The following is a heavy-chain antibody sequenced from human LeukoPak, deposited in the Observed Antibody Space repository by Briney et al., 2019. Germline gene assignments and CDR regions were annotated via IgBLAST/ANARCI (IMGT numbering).Heavy chain of an antibody. V-gene: IGHV1-18*01. CDR1: GYTFTSYG. D-gene: IGHD2-2*01. CDR2: ISAYNGNT. Sequence: VASVKVSCKASGYTFTSYGISWVRQAPGQGLEWMGWISAYNGNTNYAQKLQGRVTMTTDTSTSTAYMELRSLRSDDTAVYYCARADIVVVPADWFDPWGQGTLVTVSS. J-gene: IGHJ5*02. CDR3: ARADIVVVPADWFDP.